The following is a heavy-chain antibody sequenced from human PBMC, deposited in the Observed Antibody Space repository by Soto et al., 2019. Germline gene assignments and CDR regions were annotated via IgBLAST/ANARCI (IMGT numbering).Heavy chain of an antibody. CDR1: GFTFSSYA. D-gene: IGHD4-17*01. J-gene: IGHJ5*02. CDR3: AKTASMTIRDGFDP. CDR2: ISGSGSNP. Sequence: EVQVLESGGGLVQPGGSLRLSCAASGFTFSSYAMSWVRQAPGQGLEWVSAISGSGSNPYYADSVKGRCTISRDNSKNTLYLQMNRLRAEDTALYYGAKTASMTIRDGFDPWGQGTLGTVSS. V-gene: IGHV3-23*01.